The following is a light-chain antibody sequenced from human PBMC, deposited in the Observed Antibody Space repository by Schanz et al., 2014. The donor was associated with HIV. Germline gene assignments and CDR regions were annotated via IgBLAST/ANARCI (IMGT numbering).Light chain of an antibody. CDR1: SSDVGTYNY. Sequence: QSALTQPASVSGSPGQSITISCTGTSSDVGTYNYASWYQQHPGKAPKLMIYDVINRPSGVSNRFSGSKSGNTASLTISGLQAEDEADYYCSSYTSSSTLFVFGTGTKLTVL. CDR2: DVI. V-gene: IGLV2-14*01. CDR3: SSYTSSSTLFV. J-gene: IGLJ1*01.